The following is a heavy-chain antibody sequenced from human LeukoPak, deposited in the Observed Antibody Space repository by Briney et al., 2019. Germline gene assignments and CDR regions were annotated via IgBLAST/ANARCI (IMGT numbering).Heavy chain of an antibody. CDR2: INHSGST. V-gene: IGHV4-34*01. CDR3: ARIARLVQVDY. Sequence: SETLSLTCAVYGGSFSGYYWSWIRQPPGKGLEWIGEINHSGSTNYNPSLKSRVTISVDTSKNQFSLKLSSVTAADTAVYYCARIARLVQVDYWGQGTLVTVSS. D-gene: IGHD3-9*01. CDR1: GGSFSGYY. J-gene: IGHJ4*02.